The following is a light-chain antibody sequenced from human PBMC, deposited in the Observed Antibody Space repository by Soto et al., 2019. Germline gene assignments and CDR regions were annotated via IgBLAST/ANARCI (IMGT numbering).Light chain of an antibody. CDR2: EVT. V-gene: IGLV2-14*01. J-gene: IGLJ3*02. CDR3: SAYRITTIRAWV. Sequence: QSALTQPASVSGSPGQSITISCTGTSSDVGAYNDVSWYQHHPGEAPKLLIYEVTNRPSGVSNHFSGSKSGNTASLTISGLLAEDEADDYCSAYRITTIRAWVFGGGTKLTVL. CDR1: SSDVGAYND.